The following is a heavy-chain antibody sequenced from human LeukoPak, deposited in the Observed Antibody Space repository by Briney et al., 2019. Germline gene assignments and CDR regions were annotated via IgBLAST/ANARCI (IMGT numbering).Heavy chain of an antibody. CDR1: GFTFDDYA. Sequence: GGPLRLSCAASGFTFDDYAMHWVRQAPGKGLEWVSGINWNGGSTDYADSVKGRFTISRDNAKNSLYLQMNSLRAEDTALYHCARDSRGSYYATFDYWGQGTLVTVSS. CDR3: ARDSRGSYYATFDY. V-gene: IGHV3-20*01. J-gene: IGHJ4*02. CDR2: INWNGGST. D-gene: IGHD1-26*01.